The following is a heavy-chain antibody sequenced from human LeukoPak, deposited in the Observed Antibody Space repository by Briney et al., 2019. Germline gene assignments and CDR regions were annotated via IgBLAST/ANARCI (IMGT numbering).Heavy chain of an antibody. V-gene: IGHV3-48*03. CDR1: GFSFTSYE. D-gene: IGHD5-12*01. Sequence: QTGGSLRLSCAASGFSFTSYEMNWVRQAPGKGLEWVSYIGSSGSVIYYADSVKGRFTISRDNAKNSLYLQMNSLRVEETAVYFCARDVGGYAFDYWGQGTLVTVSS. CDR2: IGSSGSVI. CDR3: ARDVGGYAFDY. J-gene: IGHJ4*02.